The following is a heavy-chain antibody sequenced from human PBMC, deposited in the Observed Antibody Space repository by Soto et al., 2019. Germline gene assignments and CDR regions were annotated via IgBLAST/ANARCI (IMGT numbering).Heavy chain of an antibody. CDR3: AKDAIPFNSRNDGFDV. CDR2: VSSTGTSP. V-gene: IGHV3-23*01. D-gene: IGHD2-2*02. J-gene: IGHJ3*01. Sequence: RLSCSASGFTFSNYAMSWVRQSPGKGLEWVSGVSSTGTSPYYAGSVQGRFTISRDNSKNMFYLQMKSLRAEDTAIYYCAKDAIPFNSRNDGFDVWGQGTTVTVSS. CDR1: GFTFSNYA.